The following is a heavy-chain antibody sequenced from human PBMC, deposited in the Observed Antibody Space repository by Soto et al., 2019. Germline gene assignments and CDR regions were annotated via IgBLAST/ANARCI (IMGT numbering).Heavy chain of an antibody. V-gene: IGHV4-30-4*01. CDR2: IYYSGST. CDR1: GDSINSGGYY. J-gene: IGHJ4*02. Sequence: SETLSLTCTVSGDSINSGGYYWSWIRQPPGKGLEWIGYIYYSGSTYYNPSPKSRVTISVDTSKNQFSLKLSSVTAADTAVYYCARGQSPYYDSSGPFDYWGQGTLVTVSS. CDR3: ARGQSPYYDSSGPFDY. D-gene: IGHD3-22*01.